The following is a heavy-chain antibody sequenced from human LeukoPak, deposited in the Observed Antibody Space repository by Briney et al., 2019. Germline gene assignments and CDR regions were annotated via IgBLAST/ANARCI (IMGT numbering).Heavy chain of an antibody. Sequence: ASVKVSCKASGGTLSRYATSWVRQAPGQGLEWMGGIIPIFGTTNYAQKFQGRVTITADESTSTAYMELSSLRSEDTAVYYCARTSIVGATYGYYFDYWGQGTLVTVSS. CDR1: GGTLSRYA. CDR2: IIPIFGTT. CDR3: ARTSIVGATYGYYFDY. V-gene: IGHV1-69*13. D-gene: IGHD1-26*01. J-gene: IGHJ4*02.